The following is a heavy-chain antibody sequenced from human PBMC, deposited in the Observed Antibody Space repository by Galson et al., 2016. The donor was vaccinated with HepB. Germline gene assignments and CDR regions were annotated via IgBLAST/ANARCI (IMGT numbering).Heavy chain of an antibody. CDR2: IRPDNGDT. CDR1: RDTFNGYW. V-gene: IGHV1-2*06. D-gene: IGHD3-10*01. J-gene: IGHJ4*02. Sequence: SVKVSCKASRDTFNGYWIHWVRQAPGQGLEWMGRIRPDNGDTNYSQRFQGRITLTRDTSVTTAYMELSSLKFDDTAVYYCARVRRLASGTGSLRWAGTFDSWGQGKLVIVSS. CDR3: ARVRRLASGTGSLRWAGTFDS.